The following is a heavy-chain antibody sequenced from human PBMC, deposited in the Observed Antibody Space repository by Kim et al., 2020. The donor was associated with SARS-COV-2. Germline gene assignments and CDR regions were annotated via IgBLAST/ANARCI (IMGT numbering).Heavy chain of an antibody. CDR3: FTRDIAMVADDY. D-gene: IGHD5-18*01. CDR1: GFSFSASN. Sequence: GGSLRLSCAASGFSFSASNMHWVRQAAGKGLEWVGRIFTRRDNYATTYSASLKGRFTISRDDSHTAAYLHMNSLKIEDTAIYYCFTRDIAMVADDYWGQGTLVTVSS. V-gene: IGHV3-73*01. CDR2: IFTRRDNYAT. J-gene: IGHJ4*02.